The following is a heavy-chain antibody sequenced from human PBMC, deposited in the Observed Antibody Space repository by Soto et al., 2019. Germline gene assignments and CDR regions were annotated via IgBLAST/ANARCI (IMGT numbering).Heavy chain of an antibody. CDR3: ARHQLELRGYGMDV. V-gene: IGHV3-33*01. D-gene: IGHD6-13*01. CDR2: IWYDGSNK. CDR1: GFTFSSYG. J-gene: IGHJ6*02. Sequence: LRLSCAASGFTFSSYGMHWVRQAPGKGLEWVAVIWYDGSNKYYADSVKGRFTISRDNSKNTLYLQMNSLRAEDTAVYYCARHQLELRGYGMDVWGQGTTVTVSS.